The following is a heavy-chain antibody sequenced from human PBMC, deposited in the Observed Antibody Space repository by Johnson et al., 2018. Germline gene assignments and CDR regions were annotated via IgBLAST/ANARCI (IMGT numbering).Heavy chain of an antibody. Sequence: VQLVESGGGLVQPGGSLRLSCAASGFTFSSYDMHWVRQATGKGLEWVSAIGTAGDTYYPGSVKGRFPISREIAKNSLYLQMNSLRAGDTAVDYCARELGGRSGAFDIWGQGTMVTVSS. D-gene: IGHD3-10*01. V-gene: IGHV3-13*01. CDR3: ARELGGRSGAFDI. CDR2: IGTAGDT. J-gene: IGHJ3*02. CDR1: GFTFSSYD.